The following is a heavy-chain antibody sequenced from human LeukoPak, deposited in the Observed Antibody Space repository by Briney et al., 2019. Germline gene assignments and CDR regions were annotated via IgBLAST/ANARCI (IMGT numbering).Heavy chain of an antibody. D-gene: IGHD5-24*01. CDR3: ARVNGDGLYYFDY. CDR2: IKPNSGGT. CDR1: VYTYSGYY. J-gene: IGHJ4*02. V-gene: IGHV1-2*06. Sequence: VAAVNVSCKACVYTYSGYYMRWVGQPGGRGREWMGRIKPNSGGTNYAQKCQGGVTMTRYTSISTAYLELSRRRSDDPAVYYWARVNGDGLYYFDYWGEGTLVTVSS.